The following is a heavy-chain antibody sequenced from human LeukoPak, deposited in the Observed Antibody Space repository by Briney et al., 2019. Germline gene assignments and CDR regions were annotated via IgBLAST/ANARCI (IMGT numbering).Heavy chain of an antibody. J-gene: IGHJ4*02. Sequence: SQTLSLTCTVSGGSISSGGYYWSWIRQPPGKGLEWIGYIYHSGSTYYNPSLKSRVTISVDRSKNQFSLKLSSVTAADTAVYYCASRGSFDWLSPPRLDYWGQGTLVTVSS. V-gene: IGHV4-30-2*01. D-gene: IGHD3-9*01. CDR2: IYHSGST. CDR1: GGSISSGGYY. CDR3: ASRGSFDWLSPPRLDY.